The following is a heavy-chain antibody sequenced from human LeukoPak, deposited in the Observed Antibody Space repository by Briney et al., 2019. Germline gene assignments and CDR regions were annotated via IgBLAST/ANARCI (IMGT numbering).Heavy chain of an antibody. Sequence: GASVKVSCKASGYTFTSYGITWVRQGPGQGLEWMGWISAYNGNTNSAQKLQGRVTMTTDTSTSTAYMELRSLRSDDTAVYYCARDGWSLDTWRDYYNGYWGQGTLVTVSS. CDR1: GYTFTSYG. CDR3: ARDGWSLDTWRDYYNGY. D-gene: IGHD3-3*01. J-gene: IGHJ4*02. V-gene: IGHV1-18*01. CDR2: ISAYNGNT.